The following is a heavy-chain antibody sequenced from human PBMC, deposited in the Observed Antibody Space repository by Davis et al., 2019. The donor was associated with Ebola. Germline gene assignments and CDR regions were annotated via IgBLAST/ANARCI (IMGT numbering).Heavy chain of an antibody. CDR2: IKHSGST. J-gene: IGHJ6*03. CDR3: AIGLRTAFGVMSSRKVPLVRYSLDV. D-gene: IGHD3-3*01. CDR1: GGSLSGYC. Sequence: MPSETLSLTCGVSGGSLSGYCWTWIRQTPGRGREWIGEIKHSGSTNYNPSLRSRVTIPVDTPQNQFSPILTSVTAADTAVYYCAIGLRTAFGVMSSRKVPLVRYSLDVWDKGTRVTVSS. V-gene: IGHV4-34*01.